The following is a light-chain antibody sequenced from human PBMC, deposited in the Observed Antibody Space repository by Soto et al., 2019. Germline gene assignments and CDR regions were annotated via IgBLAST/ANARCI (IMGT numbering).Light chain of an antibody. CDR3: SSYTDSSNYV. V-gene: IGLV2-14*01. CDR1: SSDLAIYNY. J-gene: IGLJ1*01. Sequence: QSALAQPASVSGSPGQSITISYTRTSSDLAIYNYVSWYQQQPGKATKLMIYQVTNRPSGVSNRFSGSRSGNTASLTISGLQAEDEADYYCSSYTDSSNYVFGTGTKVTVL. CDR2: QVT.